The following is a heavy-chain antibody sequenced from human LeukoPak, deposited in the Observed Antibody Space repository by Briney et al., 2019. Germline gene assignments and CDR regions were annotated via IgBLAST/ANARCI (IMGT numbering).Heavy chain of an antibody. Sequence: GGSLRLSCAASRFTFSSYEMNWVRQAPGKGLEWVSYISSSGSTIYYADSVKGRFTISRDNAKSSLYLQMNSLRAEDTAVYYCARGFTSGSSNLDYWGQGTLVTVSS. CDR2: ISSSGSTI. D-gene: IGHD1-26*01. CDR1: RFTFSSYE. J-gene: IGHJ4*02. CDR3: ARGFTSGSSNLDY. V-gene: IGHV3-48*03.